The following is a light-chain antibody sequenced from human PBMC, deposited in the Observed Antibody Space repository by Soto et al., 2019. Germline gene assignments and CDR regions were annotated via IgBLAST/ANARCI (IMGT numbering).Light chain of an antibody. CDR1: QSVGSSS. J-gene: IGKJ5*01. V-gene: IGKV3-20*01. Sequence: IVLTQSPVTLSFSPCEIATLSCSSSQSVGSSSLAWNQQKPGQAPRLLIYGASSRATGIPDRFSGSGSGTEFTLTITSLQSEDFAVYYCQQYNSWPRTFGQGTRLEIK. CDR2: GAS. CDR3: QQYNSWPRT.